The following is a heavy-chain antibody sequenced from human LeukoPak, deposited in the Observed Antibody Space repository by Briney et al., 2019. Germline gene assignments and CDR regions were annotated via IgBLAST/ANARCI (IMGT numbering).Heavy chain of an antibody. CDR1: GFTVRSNY. D-gene: IGHD3-22*01. V-gene: IGHV3-66*01. CDR3: ARGWGSGCLDY. CDR2: IYTGGST. J-gene: IGHJ4*02. Sequence: GGSLRLSCAVSGFTVRSNYMSWVRQAPGKGLEWVSVIYTGGSTYDADSVKGRFTISRDNSNNTLYLQMNSLRADDTAVYFCARGWGSGCLDYWGQGTLVTVCS.